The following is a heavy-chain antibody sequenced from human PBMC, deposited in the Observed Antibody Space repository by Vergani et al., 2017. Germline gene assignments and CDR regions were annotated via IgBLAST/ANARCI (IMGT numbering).Heavy chain of an antibody. D-gene: IGHD5-12*01. Sequence: QVQLVESGGGVVQPGRSLRISCAASGFTFNQSGMPWVRPAPSKGLEWVAVTWYDGNNKQYADPVKGRFTISRDNSKSTMYLQMNSLRDEDTGVYYCARDLRLLYNRFDPWGQGTLVTVSS. V-gene: IGHV3-33*01. CDR2: TWYDGNNK. J-gene: IGHJ5*02. CDR1: GFTFNQSG. CDR3: ARDLRLLYNRFDP.